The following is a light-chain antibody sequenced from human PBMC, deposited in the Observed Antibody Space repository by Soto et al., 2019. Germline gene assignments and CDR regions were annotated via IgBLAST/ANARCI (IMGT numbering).Light chain of an antibody. CDR3: QQSYSLPIT. J-gene: IGKJ5*01. V-gene: IGKV1-39*01. CDR2: GTS. Sequence: EIQMTQSPSSLSASVGDRITITCRASQSPSNYLNWYQQKPGTAPKLLISGTSSLQSGVPSRFRGTGSRTDLTLTISSLQPEDIATSYCQQSYSLPITFSQGTRLEIK. CDR1: QSPSNY.